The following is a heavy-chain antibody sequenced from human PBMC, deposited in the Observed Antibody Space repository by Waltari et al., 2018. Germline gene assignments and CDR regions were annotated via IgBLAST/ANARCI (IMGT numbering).Heavy chain of an antibody. CDR3: ARFPKTSTSDLNY. Sequence: VQLVESGGGLIQPGGSLRLSCAASGFTVSNNYMSWVRQAPGKGLEWIGEIDHSGSTNYNPSLKSRVTISVDKSKNQFSLKLSSVTAADTAVYYCARFPKTSTSDLNYWGQGTLVIVSS. J-gene: IGHJ4*02. V-gene: IGHV4-4*02. CDR1: GFTVSNNY. D-gene: IGHD3-3*01. CDR2: IDHSGST.